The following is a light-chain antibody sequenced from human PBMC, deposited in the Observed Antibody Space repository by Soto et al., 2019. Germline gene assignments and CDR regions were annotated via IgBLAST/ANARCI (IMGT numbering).Light chain of an antibody. CDR2: AAS. V-gene: IGKV1-39*01. Sequence: DIQMTQSPSSLSASVGDRVTITCRASQSISRYLNWYQQKPGKAPKLPIYAASRLQSGVPSTFSGSGSWTDFTLNISSLQPEDFATYYCQQTYSTPFTFGQGTRLDIK. CDR3: QQTYSTPFT. CDR1: QSISRY. J-gene: IGKJ5*01.